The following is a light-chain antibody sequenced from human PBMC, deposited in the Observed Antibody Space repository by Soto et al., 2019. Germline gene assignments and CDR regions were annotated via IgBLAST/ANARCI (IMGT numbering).Light chain of an antibody. Sequence: QSVLTQPPSVSGSPGQRVTISCTGSSSNIGARYDVHWHQQLPGTAPKLLIFDDSIRPSGVPDRFSASTSGTSAFLAITGLQAEDEAEYYCQSYDNSLSGNYVFGSGTKVTVL. CDR1: SSNIGARYD. CDR2: DDS. J-gene: IGLJ1*01. V-gene: IGLV1-40*01. CDR3: QSYDNSLSGNYV.